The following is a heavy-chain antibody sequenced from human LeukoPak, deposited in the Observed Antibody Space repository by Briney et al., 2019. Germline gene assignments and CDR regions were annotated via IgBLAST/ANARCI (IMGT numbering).Heavy chain of an antibody. J-gene: IGHJ4*02. D-gene: IGHD4-11*01. V-gene: IGHV3-23*01. Sequence: GGSLRLSCAASGFTFSSYAMSWVRQAPGKGLEWVSAISGSGGSTYYADSVKGRFTISRDNSKNMVYLQMNSLRAEDTAVYYCAKDHATVRGFFDYWGQGTLVTVSS. CDR2: ISGSGGST. CDR1: GFTFSSYA. CDR3: AKDHATVRGFFDY.